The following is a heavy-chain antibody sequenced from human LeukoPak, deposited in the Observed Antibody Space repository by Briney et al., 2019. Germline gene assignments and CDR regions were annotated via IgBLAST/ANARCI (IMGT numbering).Heavy chain of an antibody. CDR3: ARGVVPAANLKAWFDP. J-gene: IGHJ5*02. D-gene: IGHD2-2*01. CDR2: IYYSGST. V-gene: IGHV4-31*03. CDR1: GGSISSGGYS. Sequence: PSETLSLTCTVSGGSISSGGYSWSWIRQHPGKGLEWIGYIYYSGSTYYNPSLKSRVTISVDTSKNQFSLNLSSVTAADTAVYYCARGVVPAANLKAWFDPWGQGTLVTVSS.